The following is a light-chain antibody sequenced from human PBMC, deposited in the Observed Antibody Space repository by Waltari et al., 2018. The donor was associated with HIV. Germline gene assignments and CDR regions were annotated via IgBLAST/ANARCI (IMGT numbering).Light chain of an antibody. Sequence: QSVLTQPPSASGTPGQRVTIYCSGSNSNIGINYVYWYQQLPGPAPKLLIYWGNQRPSGVPGRFSGSKSGTSASLAISGLRSEDEADYYCAAWDDSLSGRVFGGGTNLTVL. CDR3: AAWDDSLSGRV. CDR1: NSNIGINY. V-gene: IGLV1-47*01. J-gene: IGLJ3*02. CDR2: WGN.